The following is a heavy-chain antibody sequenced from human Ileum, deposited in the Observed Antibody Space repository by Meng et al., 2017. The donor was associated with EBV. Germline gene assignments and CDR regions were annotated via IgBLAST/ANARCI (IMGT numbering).Heavy chain of an antibody. Sequence: HVQVLQSGAEAEKPGDSVKGSCKASGYTFSNNGISWLRQAPGQGLEWMGWISAYNGNTNYAQNLQGRVTMTTDTSTGTAYMEVRSLRSDDTAVYYCARAGNGGSYYFTYWGQGTLVTVSS. V-gene: IGHV1-18*01. CDR1: GYTFSNNG. J-gene: IGHJ4*02. D-gene: IGHD1-26*01. CDR3: ARAGNGGSYYFTY. CDR2: ISAYNGNT.